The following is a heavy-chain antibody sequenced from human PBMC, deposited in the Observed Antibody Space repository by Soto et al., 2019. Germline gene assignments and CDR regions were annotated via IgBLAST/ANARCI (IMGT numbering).Heavy chain of an antibody. CDR3: ARGQEGVVATH. Sequence: QVQLQQWGAGLLKPSETLSLNCAVNGGSLSGYYWSWIRQPPGQGLEWIGEIKDGGYTNYSPSLKSRATISSDTCNNQFSLRLNSVTAADTGVYYCARGQEGVVATHWDQGALVTVSS. CDR1: GGSLSGYY. D-gene: IGHD5-12*01. J-gene: IGHJ4*02. CDR2: IKDGGYT. V-gene: IGHV4-34*01.